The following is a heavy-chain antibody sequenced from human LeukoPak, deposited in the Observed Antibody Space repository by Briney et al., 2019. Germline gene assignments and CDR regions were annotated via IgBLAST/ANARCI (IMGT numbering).Heavy chain of an antibody. CDR1: GYTFTGYY. CDR3: ARDSAVAGSNYYYYGMDV. D-gene: IGHD6-19*01. J-gene: IGHJ6*02. Sequence: GASVKVSCKASGYTFTGYYMHWVRQAPGQGLEWMGWVNPNSGGTNYAQKFQGRVTMTRDTSTSTAYMELSRLRSDDTAVYYCARDSAVAGSNYYYYGMDVWGQGTTVTVSS. CDR2: VNPNSGGT. V-gene: IGHV1-2*02.